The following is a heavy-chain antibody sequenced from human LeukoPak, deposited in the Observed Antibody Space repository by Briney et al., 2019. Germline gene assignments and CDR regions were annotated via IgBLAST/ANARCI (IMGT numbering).Heavy chain of an antibody. CDR1: GYTFTGYY. V-gene: IGHV1-3*03. CDR3: ARGRGPPNTNRDFYFYYYMDV. Sequence: ASVKVSCKASGYTFTGYYMHWVRQAPGQRVEWMGWINAANGHTKYSQEFQDRITITRDTSATTAYMELNNLRSEDMARYYCARGRGPPNTNRDFYFYYYMDVWGTGTTVAVSS. J-gene: IGHJ6*03. CDR2: INAANGHT. D-gene: IGHD3-10*01.